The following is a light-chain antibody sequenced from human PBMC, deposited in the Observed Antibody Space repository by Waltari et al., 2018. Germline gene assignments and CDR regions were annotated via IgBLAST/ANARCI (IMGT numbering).Light chain of an antibody. V-gene: IGKV3-15*01. CDR2: GVS. J-gene: IGKJ4*01. CDR1: QTVSRN. Sequence: EIVMTQSPATLSVSPGSRATLPCRASQTVSRNLALYQQKPGQAPRLLIYGVSTRATGIPARFSGSGSETEFTLTISSLQSEDFAVYYCQQYNDWPPLTFGGGTKVEIK. CDR3: QQYNDWPPLT.